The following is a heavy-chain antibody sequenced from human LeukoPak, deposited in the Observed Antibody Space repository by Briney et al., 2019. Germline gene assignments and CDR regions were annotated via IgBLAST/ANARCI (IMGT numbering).Heavy chain of an antibody. D-gene: IGHD3-16*01. V-gene: IGHV4-59*01. CDR2: IYYSGST. Sequence: SETLSLTCTVSGGSISSYYWSWIRQPQGKGLERIGYIYYSGSTNYNPSLKSRVTISVDTSKNQSSLKLSSVTAADTAVSSCASAPSLFGPGYYYYGMDVGGQGTSVTV. J-gene: IGHJ6*01. CDR1: GGSISSYY. CDR3: ASAPSLFGPGYYYYGMDV.